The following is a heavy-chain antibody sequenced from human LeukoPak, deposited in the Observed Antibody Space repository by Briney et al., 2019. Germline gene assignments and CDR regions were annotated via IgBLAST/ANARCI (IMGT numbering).Heavy chain of an antibody. CDR2: IYYSGST. V-gene: IGHV4-59*12. D-gene: IGHD6-19*01. CDR3: ARGVVAGAGWFDP. Sequence: SETLSLTCTVSGGSISSYYWSWIRQPPGKGLEWIGYIYYSGSTNYNPSLKSRVTMSVDTSKNQFSLKLSSVTAADTAVYYCARGVVAGAGWFDPWGQGTLVTVSS. J-gene: IGHJ5*02. CDR1: GGSISSYY.